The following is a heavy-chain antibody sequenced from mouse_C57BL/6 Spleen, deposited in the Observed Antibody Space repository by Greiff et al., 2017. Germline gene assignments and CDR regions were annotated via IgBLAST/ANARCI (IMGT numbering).Heavy chain of an antibody. V-gene: IGHV5-9*01. D-gene: IGHD4-1*01. CDR1: GFTFSSYT. CDR2: ISGGCGNT. J-gene: IGHJ4*01. CDR3: ARHAGNAMDY. Sequence: DVMLVESGGGLVKPGGSLKLSCAASGFTFSSYTMSWVRQTPEKRLEWVATISGGCGNTYYPDSVKGRFTISRDNAKNTLYLQMSSLRSEDTALYYCARHAGNAMDYWGQGTSVTVSS.